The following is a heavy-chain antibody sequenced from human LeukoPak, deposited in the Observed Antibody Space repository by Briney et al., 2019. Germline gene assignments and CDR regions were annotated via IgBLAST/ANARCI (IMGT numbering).Heavy chain of an antibody. V-gene: IGHV4-38-2*02. J-gene: IGHJ4*02. D-gene: IGHD1-20*01. CDR2: IYHDGGI. CDR1: GYSITNGYY. CDR3: ARDTSPGITGTY. Sequence: SETLSLTCTVSGYSITNGYYWGWIRQPPGKGLEWIGSIYHDGGIDYNPSLKSRVTISRDTSNDQFSLKLSSVTAADTAMYYCARDTSPGITGTYWGQGTLVTVSS.